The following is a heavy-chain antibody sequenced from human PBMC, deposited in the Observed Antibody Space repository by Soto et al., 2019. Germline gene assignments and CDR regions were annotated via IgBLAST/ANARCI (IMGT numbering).Heavy chain of an antibody. CDR3: ARSHGDCCYYGMDV. V-gene: IGHV3-33*01. Sequence: QVQLVESGGGVVQPGRSLRLSCAASGFTFSSYGMHWVRQAPGKGLEWVAVVWYDGSNKYYADSVKGRFTISRDNSKNTLYLQMNSLRAEDTAVYYCARSHGDCCYYGMDVWGQGTTVTVSS. CDR1: GFTFSSYG. CDR2: VWYDGSNK. D-gene: IGHD2-21*02. J-gene: IGHJ6*02.